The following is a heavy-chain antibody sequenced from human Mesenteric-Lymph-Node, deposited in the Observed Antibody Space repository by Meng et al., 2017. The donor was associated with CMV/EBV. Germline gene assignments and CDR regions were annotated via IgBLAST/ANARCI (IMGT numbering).Heavy chain of an antibody. V-gene: IGHV1-2*06. J-gene: IGHJ4*02. CDR2: INPNSGGT. CDR1: GFTFTGYS. Sequence: SGFTFTGYSMHWVRQAPGQGLEWIGRINPNSGGTTYAQKFQGRVKMTRDTSISTAYMELSRLTSDDTTVYYCARGGVLAASGSHDYWGQGTLVTVSS. CDR3: ARGGVLAASGSHDY. D-gene: IGHD6-13*01.